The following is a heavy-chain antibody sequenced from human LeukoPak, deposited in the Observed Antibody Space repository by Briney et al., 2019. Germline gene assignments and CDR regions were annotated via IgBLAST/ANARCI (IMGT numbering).Heavy chain of an antibody. CDR3: ARNPISITGDNWFDP. V-gene: IGHV4-34*01. CDR1: GGSFSGYY. D-gene: IGHD7-27*01. Sequence: SETLSLTCAVYGGSFSGYYWSWIRQPPGKGLEWIGEINHSGSTNYNQSLKSRVTISVDTSKNQFSLKLSSVTPEDTAVYYCARNPISITGDNWFDPWGQGTLVTVSS. CDR2: INHSGST. J-gene: IGHJ5*02.